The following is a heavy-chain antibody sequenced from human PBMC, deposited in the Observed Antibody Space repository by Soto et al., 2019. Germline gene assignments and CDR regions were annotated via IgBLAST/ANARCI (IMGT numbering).Heavy chain of an antibody. Sequence: EVQLVESGGGLVQPGGSLRLSCAASGFTFSSYAMHWVRQAPGKGLEYVSAISSNGGSTYYANSVKGRFTISRDNSKNTLCLQMGSLRAEDMAVYYCAREVRAGRITTRNVAFDIWGQGTMVTVSS. CDR1: GFTFSSYA. D-gene: IGHD3-16*01. J-gene: IGHJ3*02. V-gene: IGHV3-64*01. CDR3: AREVRAGRITTRNVAFDI. CDR2: ISSNGGST.